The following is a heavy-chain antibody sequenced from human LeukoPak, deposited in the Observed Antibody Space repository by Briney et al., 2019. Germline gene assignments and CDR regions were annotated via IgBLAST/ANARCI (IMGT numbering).Heavy chain of an antibody. Sequence: GGSLRLSCAASGFTFGTYAMSWARQAPGKGLEWVSGISGSGGSTYYADSVKGRFTISRDNSKNMVFLQMNSLRAEDTAVYYCAKDETVVVVAATPYWYFDLWGRGTLVTVSS. CDR1: GFTFGTYA. CDR3: AKDETVVVVAATPYWYFDL. CDR2: ISGSGGST. D-gene: IGHD2-15*01. V-gene: IGHV3-23*01. J-gene: IGHJ2*01.